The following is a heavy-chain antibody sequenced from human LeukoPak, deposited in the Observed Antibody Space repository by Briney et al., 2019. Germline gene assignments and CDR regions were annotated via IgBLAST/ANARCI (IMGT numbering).Heavy chain of an antibody. CDR2: INTNTGNP. J-gene: IGHJ6*02. Sequence: ASVKVSCKASGYTFTSYAMNWVRQAPGQGLEWMGWINTNTGNPTYAQGFTGRFVFSLDTSVSTAYLQISSLKAEDTAVYYCARGEAGTRYYYYGMDVWGQGTTVTVSS. D-gene: IGHD6-19*01. V-gene: IGHV7-4-1*02. CDR3: ARGEAGTRYYYYGMDV. CDR1: GYTFTSYA.